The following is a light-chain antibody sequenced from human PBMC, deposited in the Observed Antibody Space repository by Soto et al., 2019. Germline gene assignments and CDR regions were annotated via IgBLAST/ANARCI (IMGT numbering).Light chain of an antibody. Sequence: EIVLTQSPGTLSLSPGERATLSCRASQSVSSSYLAWYQQKPGQAPRLLIYGASSRATGIPDRFSGSGSGTDFTLTISRLEPEDFAVYYCQQYSSSPTFGGVTKVEIK. CDR3: QQYSSSPT. CDR2: GAS. J-gene: IGKJ4*01. V-gene: IGKV3-20*01. CDR1: QSVSSSY.